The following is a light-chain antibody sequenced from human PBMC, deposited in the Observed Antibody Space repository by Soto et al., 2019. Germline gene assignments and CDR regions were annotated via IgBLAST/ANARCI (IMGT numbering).Light chain of an antibody. CDR2: DAS. CDR3: QQRNKWRT. CDR1: ERIYSAY. J-gene: IGKJ1*01. V-gene: IGKV3-11*01. Sequence: EIVLTQSPGTLSLSPGERATLSCRASERIYSAYLGWYQQKPGQAPRLLIYDASKRATGIPARFSGSGFGTDYTLTISSLEPEDFAVYYCQQRNKWRTFGQGTKVDIK.